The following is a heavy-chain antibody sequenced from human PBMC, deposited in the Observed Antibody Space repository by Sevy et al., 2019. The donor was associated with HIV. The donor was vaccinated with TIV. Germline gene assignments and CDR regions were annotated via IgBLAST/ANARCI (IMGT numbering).Heavy chain of an antibody. Sequence: SETLSLTCTVSGGSISSYYWSWIRQPPGKGLEWIGYIYYSGSTNYNPSLKSRVTISVATSKNQFSLKLSSVTAADTAVYYCARSDTAMGYYYYGMDVWGQGTTVTVSS. CDR3: ARSDTAMGYYYYGMDV. CDR1: GGSISSYY. V-gene: IGHV4-59*01. D-gene: IGHD5-18*01. J-gene: IGHJ6*02. CDR2: IYYSGST.